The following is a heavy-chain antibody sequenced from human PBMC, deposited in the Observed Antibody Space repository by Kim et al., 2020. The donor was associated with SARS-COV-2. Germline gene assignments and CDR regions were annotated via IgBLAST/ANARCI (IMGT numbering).Heavy chain of an antibody. J-gene: IGHJ6*02. V-gene: IGHV1-69*13. CDR1: GGTFSSYA. CDR3: ARDRMTTVTTGDYYYGMDV. Sequence: SVKVSCKASGGTFSSYAISWMRQAPGQGLEWMGGIIPIFGTANYAQKFQGRVTITADESTSTAYMELSSLRSEDTAVYYCARDRMTTVTTGDYYYGMDVWGQGTTVTVSS. D-gene: IGHD4-17*01. CDR2: IIPIFGTA.